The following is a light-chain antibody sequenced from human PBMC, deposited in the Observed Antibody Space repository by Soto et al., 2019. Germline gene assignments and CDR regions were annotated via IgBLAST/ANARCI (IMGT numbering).Light chain of an antibody. V-gene: IGKV3-15*01. J-gene: IGKJ1*01. CDR2: GAS. Sequence: EIVMTQFPSTLSLCPGARATLSCRASQSISTSLAWYQHKPGQAPSLLIYGASNRATGVPARFSGRGSGTHFTLTISSLQSEDFAVYYCQQYNTWTWTVGQGTKVDIK. CDR3: QQYNTWTWT. CDR1: QSISTS.